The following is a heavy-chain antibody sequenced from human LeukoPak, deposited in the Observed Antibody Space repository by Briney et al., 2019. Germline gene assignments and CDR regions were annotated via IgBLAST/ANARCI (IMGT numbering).Heavy chain of an antibody. CDR2: IYYSGST. V-gene: IGHV4-31*03. J-gene: IGHJ3*02. D-gene: IGHD1-1*01. CDR1: GGSISSGGYY. CDR3: ASAETSTWNPSGAFDI. Sequence: SQTLSLTCTVSGGSISSGGYYWSWIRRHPGKGLEWIGYIYYSGSTYYNPSLKSRVTISVDTSKNQFSLKPSSVTAADTAVYYCASAETSTWNPSGAFDIWGQGTMVTVSS.